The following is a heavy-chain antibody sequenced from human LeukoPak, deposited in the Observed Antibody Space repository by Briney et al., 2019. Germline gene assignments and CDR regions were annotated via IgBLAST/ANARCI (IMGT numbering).Heavy chain of an antibody. Sequence: ASVTVSXKXSGYTFTGYXXXXXRQAXGXXXXXMGWINPNXGDTNYXQKFQGXXXMXRDTSIRTAYMELSRLRSDDTDVYYCARGGYSGYDLDYWGQGTLVTVSS. CDR1: GYTFTGYX. V-gene: IGHV1-2*02. CDR2: INPNXGDT. D-gene: IGHD5-12*01. J-gene: IGHJ4*02. CDR3: ARGGYSGYDLDY.